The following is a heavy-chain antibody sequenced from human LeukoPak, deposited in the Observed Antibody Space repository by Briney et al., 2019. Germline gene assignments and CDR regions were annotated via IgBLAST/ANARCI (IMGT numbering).Heavy chain of an antibody. Sequence: SETLSLTCAVYGGSFSGYYWSWIRQPPGKGLEWIGEINHSGSTNYNPSLKSRVTISVDTSKNQFSLKLSSVTAADTAVYYCARGVRIYMVWGQGTLVTVSS. CDR1: GGSFSGYY. V-gene: IGHV4-34*01. D-gene: IGHD2-15*01. CDR2: INHSGST. CDR3: ARGVRIYMV. J-gene: IGHJ4*02.